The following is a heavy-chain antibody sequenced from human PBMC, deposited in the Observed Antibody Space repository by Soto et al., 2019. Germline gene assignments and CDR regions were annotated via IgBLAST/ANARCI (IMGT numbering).Heavy chain of an antibody. CDR3: ARERARVFDS. V-gene: IGHV3-11*01. CDR1: GFTFSDYY. J-gene: IGHJ4*02. CDR2: ISISGGTI. Sequence: QVQLVDSGGGLVKPGGSLRLSCAASGFTFSDYYMSWIRQAPGKGLEWLSYISISGGTIYYADSVKGRFSISRDNAKNSLYLQLSSLRAEDPAVYFCARERARVFDSWGQGTLVTVSS.